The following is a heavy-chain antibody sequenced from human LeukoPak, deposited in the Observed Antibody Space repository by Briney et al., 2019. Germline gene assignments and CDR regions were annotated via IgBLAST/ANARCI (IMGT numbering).Heavy chain of an antibody. D-gene: IGHD6-6*01. CDR1: GFTFSSYW. V-gene: IGHV3-7*03. CDR2: IKQEGSEK. CDR3: ARVYSSTSGKNAFDI. Sequence: GGSPRLSCAVSGFTFSSYWMSWVRQAPGKGLEWVANIKQEGSEKTYVDSVKGRFTISRDNAQNSLYLQMNSLRAEDTAVYYCARVYSSTSGKNAFDIWGQGTMVTVSS. J-gene: IGHJ3*02.